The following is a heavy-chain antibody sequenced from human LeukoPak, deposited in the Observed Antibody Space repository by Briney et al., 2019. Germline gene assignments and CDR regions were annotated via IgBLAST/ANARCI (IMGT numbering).Heavy chain of an antibody. CDR1: GGSISSSSYY. D-gene: IGHD6-13*01. J-gene: IGHJ5*02. CDR3: ARDPTSHLWFSSCHGGCWFDP. CDR2: IYYSGST. Sequence: SETLSLTCTVSGGSISSSSYYWGWIRQPPGKGLEWIGSIYYSGSTYYNPSLKSRVTISVDTSKNQFSLKLSSVTAADTAVYYCARDPTSHLWFSSCHGGCWFDPWGQGTLVTVSS. V-gene: IGHV4-39*07.